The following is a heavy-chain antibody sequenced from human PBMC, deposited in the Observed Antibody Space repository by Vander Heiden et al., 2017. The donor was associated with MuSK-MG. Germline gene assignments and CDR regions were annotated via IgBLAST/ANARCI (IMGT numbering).Heavy chain of an antibody. CDR1: GFTFSVSA. V-gene: IGHV3-73*01. CDR2: IRSKANSYAT. J-gene: IGHJ4*02. Sequence: EMQLVESGGGLVQPGGSLKLSCAASGFTFSVSAMHWVRQASGKGLEWVGRIRSKANSYATAYAASVKGRFTISRDDSKKTAYLQMNSLKTEDTARYYCTTKEVWCQGTLVTVYS. CDR3: TTKEV.